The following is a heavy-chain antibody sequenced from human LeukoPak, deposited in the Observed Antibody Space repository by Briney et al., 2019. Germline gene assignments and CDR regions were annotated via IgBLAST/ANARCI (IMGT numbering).Heavy chain of an antibody. CDR3: ARGDPYYYKSSGQKSALAY. J-gene: IGHJ4*02. V-gene: IGHV4-30-4*08. D-gene: IGHD3-22*01. Sequence: SETLSLTCTVSGGSISSGDYYWSWLRQPPGMGLEWIGYIYYSGSTYYNPSLKSRVTISVDTSKNQFSLKLSSVTAADTAMYYCARGDPYYYKSSGQKSALAYWGQGTLVTISS. CDR1: GGSISSGDYY. CDR2: IYYSGST.